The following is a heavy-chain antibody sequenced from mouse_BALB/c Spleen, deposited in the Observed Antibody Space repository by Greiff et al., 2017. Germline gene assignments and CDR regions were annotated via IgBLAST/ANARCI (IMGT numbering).Heavy chain of an antibody. CDR1: GFTFSSFG. CDR3: AGWDGYYDAMDY. J-gene: IGHJ4*01. CDR2: ISSGSSTI. V-gene: IGHV5-17*02. Sequence: DVMLVESGGGLVQPGGSRKLSCAASGFTFSSFGMHWVRQAPEKGLEWVAYISSGSSTIYYADTVKGRFTISSDNPKNTLFLQMTSLRSEDTAMYYCAGWDGYYDAMDYWGQGTSVTVSS. D-gene: IGHD2-3*01.